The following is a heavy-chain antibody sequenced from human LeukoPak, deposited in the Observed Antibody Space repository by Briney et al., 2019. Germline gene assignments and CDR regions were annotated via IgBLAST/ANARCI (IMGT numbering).Heavy chain of an antibody. CDR2: IYHSGST. CDR3: ARVLTGTTGYFYYYMDV. CDR1: GGSISSSNW. D-gene: IGHD1-7*01. J-gene: IGHJ6*03. Sequence: PSETLSLTCAVSGGSISSSNWWSWVRQPPGKGLEWIGEIYHSGSTNYNPSLKSRVTISVDKSKNQFSLKLSSVTAADTAVYYCARVLTGTTGYFYYYMDVWGKGTTVTVSS. V-gene: IGHV4-4*02.